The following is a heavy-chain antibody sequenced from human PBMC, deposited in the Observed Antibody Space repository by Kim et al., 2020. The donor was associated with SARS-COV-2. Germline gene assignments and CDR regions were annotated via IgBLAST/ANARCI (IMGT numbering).Heavy chain of an antibody. D-gene: IGHD1-26*01. CDR3: VRDRPQWD. CDR1: GFTFNTYW. Sequence: GGSLRLSCAASGFTFNTYWIHWVRQVPGKGLVWVSRIFSDGTTSYADSVKGRFTISRDNAKNMVYLQMNSLRPKDTAVYHCVRDRPQWDWGQGTLVTVSS. J-gene: IGHJ4*02. CDR2: IFSDGTT. V-gene: IGHV3-74*01.